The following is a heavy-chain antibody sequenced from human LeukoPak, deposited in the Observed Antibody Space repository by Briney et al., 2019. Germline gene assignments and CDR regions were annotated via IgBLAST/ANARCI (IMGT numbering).Heavy chain of an antibody. Sequence: GGSLRLSCAASGFTFSSYSMNWVRQAPGKGLEWVSYISSSSSTIYYADSVKGRFTISRGNAKNSLYLQMNSLRAEDTAVYYCARDLYYDSSGYYLYYYYGMDVWGQGTTVTVSS. CDR3: ARDLYYDSSGYYLYYYYGMDV. D-gene: IGHD3-22*01. J-gene: IGHJ6*02. CDR2: ISSSSSTI. CDR1: GFTFSSYS. V-gene: IGHV3-48*01.